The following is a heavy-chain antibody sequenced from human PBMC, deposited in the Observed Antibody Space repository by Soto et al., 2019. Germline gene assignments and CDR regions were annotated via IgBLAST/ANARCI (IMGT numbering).Heavy chain of an antibody. CDR1: GFTFSSYA. CDR3: ARDLGTYIVVVTATPYDAFDI. CDR2: ISYDGSNK. J-gene: IGHJ3*02. V-gene: IGHV3-30-3*01. Sequence: GGSLRLSCAASGFTFSSYAMHWVRQAPGKGLEWVAVISYDGSNKYYADSLKGRFTISRDNSKNTLYLQMNSLRAEDTAVYYCARDLGTYIVVVTATPYDAFDIWGQGTMVTVPS. D-gene: IGHD2-21*02.